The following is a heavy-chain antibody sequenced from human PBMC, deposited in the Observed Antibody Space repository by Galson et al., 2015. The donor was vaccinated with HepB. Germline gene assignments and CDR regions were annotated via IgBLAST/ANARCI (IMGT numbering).Heavy chain of an antibody. CDR3: ARALDNYGSGTYGAFDI. V-gene: IGHV3-33*08. CDR2: TWYDGSKR. D-gene: IGHD3-10*01. Sequence: SLRLSCAASGITFSSHGMHWVRQAPGKGLEWVAVTWYDGSKRKYADSVKGRFTIYRDTSKNILYLQMNNLRAADTAVYYCARALDNYGSGTYGAFDIGGQGTMVTVSS. CDR1: GITFSSHG. J-gene: IGHJ3*02.